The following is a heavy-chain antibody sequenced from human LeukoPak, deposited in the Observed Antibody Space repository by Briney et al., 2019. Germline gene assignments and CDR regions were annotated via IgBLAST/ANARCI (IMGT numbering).Heavy chain of an antibody. Sequence: GGSLRLSCAASGFTFDDYGMSWVRQAPGKGLEWVSGINRNGGSTGYGDSVKGRFTISRDNAKNSLYLQMNSLRAEDTAVYYCAELGITMIGGVWGKGTTVTISS. CDR1: GFTFDDYG. CDR2: INRNGGST. V-gene: IGHV3-20*04. J-gene: IGHJ6*04. D-gene: IGHD3-10*02. CDR3: AELGITMIGGV.